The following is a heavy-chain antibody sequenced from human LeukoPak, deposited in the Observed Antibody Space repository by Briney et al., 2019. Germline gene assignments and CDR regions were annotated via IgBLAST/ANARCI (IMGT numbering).Heavy chain of an antibody. Sequence: SVKVSCKASGGTFSSYAISWVRQAPGQGLEWMGGIIPIFGTANYAQKFQGRVTITTDESTSTAYMELSSLRSEDTAAYYCAREGGDCYLCPDAFDIWGQGTMVTVSS. J-gene: IGHJ3*02. CDR2: IIPIFGTA. CDR3: AREGGDCYLCPDAFDI. V-gene: IGHV1-69*05. CDR1: GGTFSSYA. D-gene: IGHD2-21*02.